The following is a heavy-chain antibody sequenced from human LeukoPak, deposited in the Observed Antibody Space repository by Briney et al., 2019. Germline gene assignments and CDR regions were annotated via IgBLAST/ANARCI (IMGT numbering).Heavy chain of an antibody. CDR1: GGSISSSSYY. Sequence: SETLSLTCTVSGGSISSSSYYWGWIRQPPGTGLEWIGSIYYSGSTYYNPSLKSRVTISVDTSKNQFSLKLSSVTAADTAVYYCARHGTGTARDFDYWGQGTLVTVSS. CDR2: IYYSGST. V-gene: IGHV4-39*01. CDR3: ARHGTGTARDFDY. D-gene: IGHD1-1*01. J-gene: IGHJ4*02.